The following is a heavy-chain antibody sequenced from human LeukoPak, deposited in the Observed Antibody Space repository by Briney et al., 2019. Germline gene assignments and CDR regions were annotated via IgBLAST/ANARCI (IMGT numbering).Heavy chain of an antibody. Sequence: SETLSLTCTVSGGSISSGSYYWSWIRQPAGKGLEWIGRIYTSGSTNYNPSLKSRVTISVDKSKNQFSLKLSSVTAADTAVYYCARGPPTRFLEWSPPAEYFQHWGQGTLVTVSS. V-gene: IGHV4-61*02. CDR2: IYTSGST. CDR1: GGSISSGSYY. J-gene: IGHJ1*01. D-gene: IGHD3-3*01. CDR3: ARGPPTRFLEWSPPAEYFQH.